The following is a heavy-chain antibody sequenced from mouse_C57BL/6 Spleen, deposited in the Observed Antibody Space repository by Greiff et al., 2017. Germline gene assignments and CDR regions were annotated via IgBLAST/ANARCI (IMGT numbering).Heavy chain of an antibody. D-gene: IGHD1-1*01. CDR2: IDPSDSYT. CDR1: GYTFTIYW. CDR3: AREDYGSSYGY. V-gene: IGHV1-59*01. J-gene: IGHJ2*01. Sequence: QVQLQQPGAELVRPGTSVKLSCKASGYTFTIYWMHWVKQRPGQGLEWIGVIDPSDSYTNYNQKFKGKATLTVATSSSTAYMQLSSLTSEDSAVYYCAREDYGSSYGYWGQGTTLTDSS.